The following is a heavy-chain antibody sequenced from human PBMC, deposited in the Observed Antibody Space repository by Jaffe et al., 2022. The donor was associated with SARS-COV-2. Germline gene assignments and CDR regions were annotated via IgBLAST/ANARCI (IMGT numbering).Heavy chain of an antibody. J-gene: IGHJ4*02. CDR2: ISYSGNT. V-gene: IGHV4-39*01. CDR3: ARLEELYYYDGEENYYCFDS. D-gene: IGHD3-22*01. CDR1: GGSVSSSRHY. Sequence: QLQLQESGPGLVKPSETLSLSCTVSGGSVSSSRHYWGWVRQSPGKGLEWIGSISYSGNTYYTPSLKSRVTISVDRSTNQFSLTLSSVTSADTAVYYCARLEELYYYDGEENYYCFDSWGQGTLVTVSS.